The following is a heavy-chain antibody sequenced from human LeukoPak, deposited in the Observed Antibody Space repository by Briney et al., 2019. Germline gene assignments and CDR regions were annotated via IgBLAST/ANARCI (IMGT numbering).Heavy chain of an antibody. V-gene: IGHV3-23*01. J-gene: IGHJ3*02. CDR1: GFTFSSYA. Sequence: GGSLRLSCAASGFTFSSYAMSWVRQAPGKGLEWVSAISGSGGSTYYADSVKGRFTISRDNSKNTLYLQMNSLRAEDTAVYYCAKGGWDCGGDCSSLAFDIWGQGTMVTVSS. CDR2: ISGSGGST. D-gene: IGHD2-21*02. CDR3: AKGGWDCGGDCSSLAFDI.